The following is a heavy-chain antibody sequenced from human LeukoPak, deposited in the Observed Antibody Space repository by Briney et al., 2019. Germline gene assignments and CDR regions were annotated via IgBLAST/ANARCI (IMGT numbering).Heavy chain of an antibody. J-gene: IGHJ4*02. CDR1: GGTFSSYA. CDR2: IIPIFGTT. CDR3: ASQEWERATQDYYFDY. V-gene: IGHV1-69*05. D-gene: IGHD1-26*01. Sequence: ASVKVSCKASGGTFSSYAISWVRQAPGQGLEWMGGIIPIFGTTNYAQKFQGRVTITTDESTSTAYMELSSLRSEDTAVYYCASQEWERATQDYYFDYWGQGTWSPSLQ.